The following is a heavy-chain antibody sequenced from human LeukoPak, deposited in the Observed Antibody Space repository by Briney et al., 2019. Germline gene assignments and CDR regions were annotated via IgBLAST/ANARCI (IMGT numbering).Heavy chain of an antibody. J-gene: IGHJ4*02. CDR2: INHSGST. Sequence: SETLSLTCAVYGGSFSGYYWSWIRQPPGKGLEWIGEINHSGSTNYNPSLKSRVTISVDTSKNQFSLKLSSVTAADTAVYYCARSATLRGIDYWGQGTLVTVSS. D-gene: IGHD2-15*01. CDR3: ARSATLRGIDY. V-gene: IGHV4-34*01. CDR1: GGSFSGYY.